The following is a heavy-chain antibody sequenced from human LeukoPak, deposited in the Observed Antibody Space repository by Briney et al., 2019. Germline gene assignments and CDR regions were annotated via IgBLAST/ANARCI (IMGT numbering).Heavy chain of an antibody. J-gene: IGHJ1*01. CDR1: GFTFSTYW. CDR3: ARGETQRFGSGWYQHFQH. V-gene: IGHV3-7*04. CDR2: IKYDEIQK. Sequence: PGGSLRLSCVAAGFTFSTYWMSWVGQAPGKGLEWVAHIKYDEIQKHYVDSVKGRFTISRDNAKNSMYLQMNNPRAEDTAVYYCARGETQRFGSGWYQHFQHWGLGTLVTVSS. D-gene: IGHD6-19*01.